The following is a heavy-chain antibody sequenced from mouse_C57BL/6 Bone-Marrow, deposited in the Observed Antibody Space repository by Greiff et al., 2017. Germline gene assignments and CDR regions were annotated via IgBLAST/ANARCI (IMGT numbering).Heavy chain of an antibody. Sequence: EVQGVESGEGLVKPGGSLKLSCAASGFTFSSYAMSWVRQTPEKRLEWVAYISSGGDYIYYADTVKGRFTISRDNARNTLYLQMSSLKSEDTAMYYCTRDGESGRVFDYWGQGTTLTVSS. CDR3: TRDGESGRVFDY. CDR2: ISSGGDYI. J-gene: IGHJ2*01. V-gene: IGHV5-9-1*02. CDR1: GFTFSSYA. D-gene: IGHD4-1*01.